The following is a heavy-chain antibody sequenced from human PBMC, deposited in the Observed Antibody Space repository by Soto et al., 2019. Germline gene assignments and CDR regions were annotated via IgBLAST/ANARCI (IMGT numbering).Heavy chain of an antibody. V-gene: IGHV4-59*01. J-gene: IGHJ5*02. CDR2: IYYSGST. CDR1: GGSISSYY. D-gene: IGHD2-15*01. CDR3: ARVRDCSGGTCYSWWFDP. Sequence: QVRLQESGPGLVKPSETLSLTCTVSGGSISSYYWSWIRQPPGKGLEWIGHIYYSGSTSYNSSLKSRDTISVDTSKSLLSLKLSSVTAADTAVYYCARVRDCSGGTCYSWWFDPWGQGTLVTVSS.